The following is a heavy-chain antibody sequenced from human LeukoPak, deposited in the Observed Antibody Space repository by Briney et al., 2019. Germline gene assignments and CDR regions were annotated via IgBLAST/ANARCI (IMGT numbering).Heavy chain of an antibody. Sequence: NPSETLSLTCTVAGGSISSSSYYWGWIRQPPGKGLEWIGGIYISGSTYYNPSLKSRVTISEDTSKNQFSLKLSSVTAADTAVYYCARRWLGDFDYWGQGTLVNVSS. J-gene: IGHJ4*02. V-gene: IGHV4-39*01. D-gene: IGHD1-26*01. CDR3: ARRWLGDFDY. CDR2: IYISGST. CDR1: GGSISSSSYY.